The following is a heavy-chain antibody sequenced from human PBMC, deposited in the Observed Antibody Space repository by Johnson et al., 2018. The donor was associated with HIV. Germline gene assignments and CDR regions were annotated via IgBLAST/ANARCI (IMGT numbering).Heavy chain of an antibody. Sequence: QVQLVESGGGVVQPGRSLRLSCAASGFTFSSYTMYWVRQAPGKGLEWVAVISYDGSNEYYADSGKGRFTISRDNSKNTLFLQMNSRRAEDTSVYYCAREGGGTVVLGDEGAFDIWGQGTMVTVS. CDR2: ISYDGSNE. CDR1: GFTFSSYT. CDR3: AREGGGTVVLGDEGAFDI. J-gene: IGHJ3*02. D-gene: IGHD3-10*01. V-gene: IGHV3-30*04.